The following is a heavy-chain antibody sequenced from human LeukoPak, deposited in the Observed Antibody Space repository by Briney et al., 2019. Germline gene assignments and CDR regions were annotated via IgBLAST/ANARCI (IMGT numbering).Heavy chain of an antibody. Sequence: EASVKVSCKASGYTFTGYYMHWVRQAPGQGLEWMGWINPNSGGTNYAQKFQGRVTMTRDTSISTAYMELNSLRSDDTAVYYCARDLRRGWSRDGYIPFDSWGQGTLVTVSS. CDR1: GYTFTGYY. J-gene: IGHJ4*02. CDR2: INPNSGGT. V-gene: IGHV1-2*02. CDR3: ARDLRRGWSRDGYIPFDS. D-gene: IGHD5-24*01.